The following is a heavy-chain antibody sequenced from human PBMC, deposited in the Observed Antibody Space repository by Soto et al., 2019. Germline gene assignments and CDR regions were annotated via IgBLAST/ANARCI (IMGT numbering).Heavy chain of an antibody. CDR2: ISAGGDSK. D-gene: IGHD2-2*01. J-gene: IGHJ4*02. CDR3: AKLPGTVPSYYFEY. Sequence: EVQLLESGGGLVQPGGSLRLSCAASGFTFSSHAMSWVRQAPGKGLEWVSTISAGGDSKFYADSVKGRFTISRDNSKNTLYLQMGSLRAEDTAVDFCAKLPGTVPSYYFEYWGQGTLVAVSP. CDR1: GFTFSSHA. V-gene: IGHV3-23*01.